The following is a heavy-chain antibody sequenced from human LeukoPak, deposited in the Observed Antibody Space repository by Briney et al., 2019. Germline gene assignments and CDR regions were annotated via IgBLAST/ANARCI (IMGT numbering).Heavy chain of an antibody. Sequence: GGSLRLSCAASGFTFNEDWMSWVRQAPGRGLECVAYINQEGSKKYYVDSVKGRFTISRDNAKNSLSLQMSSLRAEDSAVYYCARDHEAAGLFLEYWGQGNLVTVSS. D-gene: IGHD6-13*01. J-gene: IGHJ4*02. CDR2: INQEGSKK. CDR1: GFTFNEDW. V-gene: IGHV3-7*01. CDR3: ARDHEAAGLFLEY.